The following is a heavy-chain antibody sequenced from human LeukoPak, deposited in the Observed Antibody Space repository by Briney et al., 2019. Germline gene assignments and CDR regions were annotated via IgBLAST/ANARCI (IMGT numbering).Heavy chain of an antibody. CDR2: IRYDGSDK. V-gene: IGHV3-30*02. CDR3: AKGKAAAGTIYFDV. J-gene: IGHJ6*03. Sequence: PGGSLRLSCAASGFTFSTYGMHWVRQAPGKGLEWEAFIRYDGSDKYYADSVKGRFTISRDNSKNTLYLQMNSLRVEDTAVFHCAKGKAAAGTIYFDVWGKGTTVTVSS. D-gene: IGHD6-13*01. CDR1: GFTFSTYG.